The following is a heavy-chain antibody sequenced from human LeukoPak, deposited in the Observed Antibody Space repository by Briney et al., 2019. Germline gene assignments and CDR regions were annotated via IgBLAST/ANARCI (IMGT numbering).Heavy chain of an antibody. CDR3: ARGSRLAAAGPRGAFDI. D-gene: IGHD6-13*01. V-gene: IGHV1-2*04. CDR2: INPNSGGT. J-gene: IGHJ3*02. CDR1: GHTFTGYY. Sequence: ASMKVSCKASGHTFTGYYMHWVRQAPGQGLEWMGWINPNSGGTNYAQKFQGWVTMTRDTSISTAYMELSRLRSDDTAVYYCARGSRLAAAGPRGAFDIWGQGTMVTVSS.